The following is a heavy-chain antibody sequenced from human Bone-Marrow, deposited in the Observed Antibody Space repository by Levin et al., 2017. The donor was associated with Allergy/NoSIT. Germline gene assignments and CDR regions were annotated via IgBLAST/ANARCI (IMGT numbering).Heavy chain of an antibody. CDR1: NNTFSNFG. CDR3: ARDRRSVAGTGWFDP. CDR2: ISGHNDDR. Sequence: ASVKVSCTASNNTFSNFGVSWLRQAPGQGPEWLGWISGHNDDREFAQRFQGRVTFTRDTSTRTTYMELGGLTSDDTAVYYCARDRRSVAGTGWFDPGGQGTLVTVSS. V-gene: IGHV1-18*01. J-gene: IGHJ5*02. D-gene: IGHD6-19*01.